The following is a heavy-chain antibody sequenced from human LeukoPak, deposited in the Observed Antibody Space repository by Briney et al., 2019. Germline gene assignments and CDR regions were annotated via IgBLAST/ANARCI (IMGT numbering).Heavy chain of an antibody. V-gene: IGHV1-2*02. Sequence: ASVKVSCKASGYTFTGYYMHWVRQAPGQGLEWMGWINPNSGGTNYAQKFQGRVTMTRDTSISTAYMELSRLRSDDTAVYYCAREYHGSGSFDYWGQGTLVTVSS. CDR3: AREYHGSGSFDY. J-gene: IGHJ4*02. CDR2: INPNSGGT. CDR1: GYTFTGYY. D-gene: IGHD3-10*01.